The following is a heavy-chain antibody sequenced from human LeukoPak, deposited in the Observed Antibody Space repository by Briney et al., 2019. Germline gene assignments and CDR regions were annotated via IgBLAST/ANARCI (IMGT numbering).Heavy chain of an antibody. CDR1: GYTFTGYY. CDR2: INPNSGGT. CDR3: ASKVAGAGDGAFDI. J-gene: IGHJ3*02. D-gene: IGHD6-19*01. V-gene: IGHV1-2*04. Sequence: ASVKVSCKASGYTFTGYYMHWVRQAPGQGLEWMGWINPNSGGTNYAQKFQGWVTMTRDTSISTAYMELSRLRSDDTAVYYCASKVAGAGDGAFDIWGQGTMVAVSS.